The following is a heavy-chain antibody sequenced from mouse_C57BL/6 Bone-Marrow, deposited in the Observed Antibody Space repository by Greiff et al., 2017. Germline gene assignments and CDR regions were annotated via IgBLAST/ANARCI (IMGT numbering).Heavy chain of an antibody. D-gene: IGHD1-1*01. Sequence: QQPGAELVMPGASVKLSCKASGYTFTSYWMHWVKQRPGQGLEWIGEIDPSDSYTNYNQKFKGKSTLTVDKSSSTAYMQLSSLTSEDSAVYYCARDGTTVVADYYAMDYWGQGTSVTVSS. J-gene: IGHJ4*01. V-gene: IGHV1-69*01. CDR1: GYTFTSYW. CDR3: ARDGTTVVADYYAMDY. CDR2: IDPSDSYT.